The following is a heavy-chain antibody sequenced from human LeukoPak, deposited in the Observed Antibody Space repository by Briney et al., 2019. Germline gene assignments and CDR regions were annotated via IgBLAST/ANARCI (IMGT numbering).Heavy chain of an antibody. CDR1: GGSISSGGYS. CDR3: ARAGNYYDSSGNDAFDI. V-gene: IGHV4-30-2*01. J-gene: IGHJ3*02. Sequence: SQTLSLTCAVSGGSISSGGYSWSWIRQPPGKGLEWIGYIYHSGSTNYNPSLKSRVTISVDKSKNQFSLKLSSVTAADTAVYYCARAGNYYDSSGNDAFDIWGQGTMVTVSS. CDR2: IYHSGST. D-gene: IGHD3-22*01.